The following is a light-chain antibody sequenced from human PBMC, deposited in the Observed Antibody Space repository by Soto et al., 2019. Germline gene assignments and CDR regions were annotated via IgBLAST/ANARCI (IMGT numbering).Light chain of an antibody. Sequence: TQSPGTLYLSPGERATLSWRASQSVSVNSLAWYQQKGGQAPRLLIYAASTRATGVPDRFSGSGAGTDFTLTISRLETEDFAVFYCQQYGTSEIIFGQGTRLEIK. CDR3: QQYGTSEII. J-gene: IGKJ5*01. CDR1: QSVSVNS. CDR2: AAS. V-gene: IGKV3-20*01.